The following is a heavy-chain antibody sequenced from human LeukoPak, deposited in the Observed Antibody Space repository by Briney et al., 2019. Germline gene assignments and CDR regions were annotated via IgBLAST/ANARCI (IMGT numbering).Heavy chain of an antibody. Sequence: GGSLRLSCAASGFTFSSYAMSWVRQAPGKGLEWVSAISGSGAGTYYADSVKGRFTISRDNSKNTLYLQMNSLRAEDTAVYYCAKYCSSTSCYPKGFDYWGQGTLVTVSS. J-gene: IGHJ4*02. CDR1: GFTFSSYA. CDR2: ISGSGAGT. V-gene: IGHV3-23*01. CDR3: AKYCSSTSCYPKGFDY. D-gene: IGHD2-2*01.